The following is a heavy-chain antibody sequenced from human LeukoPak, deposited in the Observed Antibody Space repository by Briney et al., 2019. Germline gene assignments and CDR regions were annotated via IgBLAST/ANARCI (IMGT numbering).Heavy chain of an antibody. CDR2: ISSSGSYT. Sequence: GGSLRLSCAASGFTFSDYYMTWIRQAPGKGLEWVSHISSSGSYTNYADSVKGRFTISRDNAKNSLYLQVHSLRAEDTAVYYCARGDYGPYYFDYWGQGTLVPVSS. CDR1: GFTFSDYY. J-gene: IGHJ4*02. D-gene: IGHD4-17*01. CDR3: ARGDYGPYYFDY. V-gene: IGHV3-11*05.